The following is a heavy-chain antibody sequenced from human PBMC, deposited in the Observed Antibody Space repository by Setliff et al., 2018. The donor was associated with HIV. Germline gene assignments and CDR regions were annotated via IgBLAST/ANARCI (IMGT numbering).Heavy chain of an antibody. J-gene: IGHJ4*02. Sequence: ASVKVSCKASGYTFTNFGITWVRQAPGQGLEWMGWISPYNGNTNYAPELHGRVTMTTDTSTSTASLELRSLRSDDTAMYYCARDRIPSKWLLESDYWGQGTLVTVSS. D-gene: IGHD3-22*01. CDR3: ARDRIPSKWLLESDY. CDR1: GYTFTNFG. V-gene: IGHV1-18*01. CDR2: ISPYNGNT.